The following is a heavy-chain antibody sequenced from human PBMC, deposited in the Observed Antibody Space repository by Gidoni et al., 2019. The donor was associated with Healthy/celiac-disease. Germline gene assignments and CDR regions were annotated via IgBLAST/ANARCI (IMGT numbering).Heavy chain of an antibody. J-gene: IGHJ4*02. Sequence: QVPLVQSGAEVKKPWSSVTVSCTASGGTFSSYAIRWVRQAPGQGLEWMGGIIPIFGTANYEQKFQGRVTMTADESTSTAYMELSSRRSEDTAVYYCARAESTVVTGDYVDYWGQGTLVTVSS. V-gene: IGHV1-69*01. CDR2: IIPIFGTA. D-gene: IGHD7-27*01. CDR3: ARAESTVVTGDYVDY. CDR1: GGTFSSYA.